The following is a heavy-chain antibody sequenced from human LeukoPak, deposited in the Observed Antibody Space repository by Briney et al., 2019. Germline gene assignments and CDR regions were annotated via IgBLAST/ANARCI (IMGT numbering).Heavy chain of an antibody. V-gene: IGHV4-39*01. CDR1: SGSFSSRSYY. Sequence: SSETLSLTCTVSSGSFSSRSYYCGWIRQPPGMGLEWIATINYSGTTYYNPSPKSRVTASVDTSKNQFYLKLSSVTAADTAVYYCARLRGGVQLWGDWGQGTLVTVSS. CDR2: INYSGTT. D-gene: IGHD5-18*01. CDR3: ARLRGGVQLWGD. J-gene: IGHJ4*02.